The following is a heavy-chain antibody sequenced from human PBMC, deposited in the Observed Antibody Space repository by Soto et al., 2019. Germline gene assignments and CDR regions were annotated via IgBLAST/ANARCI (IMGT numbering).Heavy chain of an antibody. Sequence: PSETLSLTCTVSGGSISSGGYYWSWIRQHPGKGLEWIGYIYYSGSTYYNPSLKSRVTISVDTSKNQFSLKLSSVTAADTAVYYCARDPGGYSSSSGAMDVWGQGTTVT. D-gene: IGHD6-6*01. J-gene: IGHJ6*02. V-gene: IGHV4-31*03. CDR3: ARDPGGYSSSSGAMDV. CDR2: IYYSGST. CDR1: GGSISSGGYY.